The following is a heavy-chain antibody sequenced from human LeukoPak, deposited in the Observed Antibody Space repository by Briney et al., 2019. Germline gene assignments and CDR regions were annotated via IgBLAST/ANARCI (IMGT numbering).Heavy chain of an antibody. Sequence: ASLKVSCKASGYSLTGYYMHWVRQAPGQGLEWMGWINPSSGDTNYAQKFQGRVTMTRDTSISTAYMELSSLRSDDTAVYYCARGGGTIFGVLNVWGQGTLVTVSS. CDR2: INPSSGDT. CDR1: GYSLTGYY. V-gene: IGHV1-2*02. D-gene: IGHD3-3*01. J-gene: IGHJ4*02. CDR3: ARGGGTIFGVLNV.